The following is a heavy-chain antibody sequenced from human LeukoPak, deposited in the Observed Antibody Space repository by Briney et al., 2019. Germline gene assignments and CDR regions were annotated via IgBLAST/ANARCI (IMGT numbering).Heavy chain of an antibody. V-gene: IGHV3-23*01. CDR2: ISGSGGST. Sequence: GGSLRLSCAASGSTFSSYAMSWVRQAPGKGLEWVSAISGSGGSTYYADSVKGRFTISRDNAKNSLYLQMNSLRAEDTAVYYCARDFLEDTRWGQGTLVTVSS. J-gene: IGHJ4*02. CDR3: ARDFLEDTR. CDR1: GSTFSSYA. D-gene: IGHD2-15*01.